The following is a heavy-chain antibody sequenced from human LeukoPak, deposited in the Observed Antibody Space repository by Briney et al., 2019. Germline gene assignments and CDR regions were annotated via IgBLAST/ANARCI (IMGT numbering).Heavy chain of an antibody. J-gene: IGHJ4*02. D-gene: IGHD3-22*01. Sequence: GGSLRLSCAASGFTFSGYSLTWVRQAPGKGLEWVSSISNTGSYTYYLDSVKGRFTISRDNAKNSLYLQMNSLRAEDTAVYYCARTRITMIVGLASRFDYWGQGTLVTVSS. CDR3: ARTRITMIVGLASRFDY. V-gene: IGHV3-21*01. CDR1: GFTFSGYS. CDR2: ISNTGSYT.